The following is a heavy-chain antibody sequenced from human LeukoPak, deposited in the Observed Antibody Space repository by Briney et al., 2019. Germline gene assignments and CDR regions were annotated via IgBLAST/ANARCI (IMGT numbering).Heavy chain of an antibody. CDR2: MNPKSGNT. V-gene: IGHV1-8*01. J-gene: IGHJ4*02. CDR3: ARAREEVATSY. D-gene: IGHD5-12*01. Sequence: ASVKVSCKASGYMFTSYDINWVRQSTGQGVEWMGWMNPKSGNTGYAQKFPGRVTMTRNTSISTAYMELSRLRSEGTDVYYCARAREEVATSYWGQGTLVTVSS. CDR1: GYMFTSYD.